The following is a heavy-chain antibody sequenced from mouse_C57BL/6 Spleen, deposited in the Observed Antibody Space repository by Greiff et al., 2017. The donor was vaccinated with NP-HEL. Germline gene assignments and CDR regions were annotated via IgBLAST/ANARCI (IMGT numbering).Heavy chain of an antibody. CDR2: INPNYGTT. J-gene: IGHJ2*01. Sequence: LKESGPELVKPGASVKISCKASGYSFTDYNMNWVKQSNGKSLEWIGVINPNYGTTSYNQKFKGKATLTVDQSSSTAYMQLNSLTSEDSAVYSCARGGYSNRYYFDYWGQGTTLTVSS. V-gene: IGHV1-39*01. CDR1: GYSFTDYN. D-gene: IGHD2-5*01. CDR3: ARGGYSNRYYFDY.